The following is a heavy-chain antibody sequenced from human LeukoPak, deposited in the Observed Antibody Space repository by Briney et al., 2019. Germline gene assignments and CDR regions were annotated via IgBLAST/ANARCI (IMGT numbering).Heavy chain of an antibody. CDR3: ARDGVLLWFGEPASAFDI. CDR2: ISSSGSTI. CDR1: GFTLSSYE. J-gene: IGHJ3*02. Sequence: GGSLRLSCAASGFTLSSYEMNWVRQAPGKGLEWVSYISSSGSTIYYADSVKGRFTISRDNAKNSLYLQMNSLRAEDTAVYYCARDGVLLWFGEPASAFDIWGQGTMVTVSS. V-gene: IGHV3-48*03. D-gene: IGHD3-10*01.